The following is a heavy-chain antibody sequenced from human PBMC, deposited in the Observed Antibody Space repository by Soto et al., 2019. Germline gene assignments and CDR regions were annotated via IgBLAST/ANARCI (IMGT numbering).Heavy chain of an antibody. Sequence: EVQLVESGGGLVKPGGSLRLSCAASGFNFKSYTINWVRQAPGKRLEWLSSISSSGYIFSTDSVRGRFTISRDNAKNSVYLQMNSLRAEDTAVYFCARDCSGGSCYPGMDVWGQGTTVTVSS. D-gene: IGHD2-15*01. CDR2: ISSSGYI. V-gene: IGHV3-21*01. CDR3: ARDCSGGSCYPGMDV. CDR1: GFNFKSYT. J-gene: IGHJ6*02.